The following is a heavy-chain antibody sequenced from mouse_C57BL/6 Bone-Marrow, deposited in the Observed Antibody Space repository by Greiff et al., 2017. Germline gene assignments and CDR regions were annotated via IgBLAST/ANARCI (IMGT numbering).Heavy chain of an antibody. CDR2: IDPENGDT. CDR3: TTPLSTGPYFDY. CDR1: GFNIKDDY. D-gene: IGHD2-1*01. Sequence: EVQLQQSGAELVRPGASVKLSCTASGFNIKDDYMHWVKQRPEQGLEWIGWIDPENGDTEYASKFQGKATITADTSSNTAYLQLSSLTSEDTAVYCCTTPLSTGPYFDYWGQGTTLTVSS. V-gene: IGHV14-4*01. J-gene: IGHJ2*01.